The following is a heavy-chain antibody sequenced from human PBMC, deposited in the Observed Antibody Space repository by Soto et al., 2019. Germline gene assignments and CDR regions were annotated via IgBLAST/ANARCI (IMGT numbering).Heavy chain of an antibody. D-gene: IGHD4-17*01. Sequence: SETLSLTCTVSGDSISTYYWSWIRQTPGRGLEWIGSVFYSGSTNYNPSLRSRVTISVDTSKNQFSLKLSSVTAADTAVYYCARGLRWNDYWGQGTLVTVSS. CDR1: GDSISTYY. CDR3: ARGLRWNDY. CDR2: VFYSGST. J-gene: IGHJ4*02. V-gene: IGHV4-59*01.